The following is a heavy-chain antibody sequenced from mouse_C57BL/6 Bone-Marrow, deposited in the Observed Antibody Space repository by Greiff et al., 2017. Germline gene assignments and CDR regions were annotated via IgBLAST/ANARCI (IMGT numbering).Heavy chain of an antibody. V-gene: IGHV1-50*01. D-gene: IGHD1-1*01. Sequence: QVQLQQPGAELVKPGASVKLSCKASGYTFTSYWMQWVKQRPGQGLEWIGEIDPSDSYTTYNQKFKGKATLTVDTSSSTAYMQLSSLTSEDSAVYYCARGGRAWFAYWGQGTLVTVAA. CDR1: GYTFTSYW. J-gene: IGHJ3*01. CDR2: IDPSDSYT. CDR3: ARGGRAWFAY.